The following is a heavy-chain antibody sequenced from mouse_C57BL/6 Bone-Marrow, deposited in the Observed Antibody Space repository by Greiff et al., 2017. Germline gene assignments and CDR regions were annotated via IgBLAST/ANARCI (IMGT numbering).Heavy chain of an antibody. CDR1: GFTFTDYY. CDR3: ARSPSTMVTTVDY. Sequence: EVQLQESGGGLVQPGGSLSLSCAASGFTFTDYYMSWVRQPPGKALEWLGFIRNKANGYTTEYSASVEGRFTISRDNSQSILYLQMNALRAEDSATYYCARSPSTMVTTVDYWGQGTTLTVSS. CDR2: IRNKANGYTT. V-gene: IGHV7-3*01. J-gene: IGHJ2*01. D-gene: IGHD2-2*01.